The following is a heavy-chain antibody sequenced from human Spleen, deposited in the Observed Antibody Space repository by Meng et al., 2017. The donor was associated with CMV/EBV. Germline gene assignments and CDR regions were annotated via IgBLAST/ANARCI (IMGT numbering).Heavy chain of an antibody. J-gene: IGHJ4*02. V-gene: IGHV3-66*02. CDR2: LYNDGKS. CDR1: GLTVSGNY. D-gene: IGHD5-24*01. Sequence: GESLKISCAASGLTVSGNYMSWVRQGPGTGPEWVSALYNDGKSYYADSVKGRFTISKDISENTLYLQMNSLRAEDTAVYYCAGCRVGYNYCVYWGQGTLVTVSS. CDR3: AGCRVGYNYCVY.